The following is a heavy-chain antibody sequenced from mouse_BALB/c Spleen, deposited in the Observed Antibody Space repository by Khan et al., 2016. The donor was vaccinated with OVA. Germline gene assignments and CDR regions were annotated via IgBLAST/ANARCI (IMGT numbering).Heavy chain of an antibody. CDR1: GYSFTGYF. J-gene: IGHJ2*01. CDR3: ARKNGSDFDY. D-gene: IGHD1-1*01. CDR2: INPHIGET. Sequence: EVQLQQSGPELVKPGASVKISCKASGYSFTGYFMNWVMQSHGKSLEWIGRINPHIGETLYNQKFKGKATLTVDESSRTVHMEIRSLASEDSAVYYCARKNGSDFDYWGQGTTLTVSS. V-gene: IGHV1-20*02.